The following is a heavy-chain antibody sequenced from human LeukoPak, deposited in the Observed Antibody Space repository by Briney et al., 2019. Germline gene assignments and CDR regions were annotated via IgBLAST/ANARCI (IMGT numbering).Heavy chain of an antibody. V-gene: IGHV1-18*01. D-gene: IGHD6-19*01. CDR1: GYTFTSYG. J-gene: IGHJ4*02. CDR2: ISAYNGNA. CDR3: AREHAAVAGPGLGY. Sequence: GASVKVSCKASGYTFTSYGISWVRQAPGQGLEWMGWISAYNGNANYAQKLQGRVTMTTDTSTSTAYMELRSLRSDDTAVYYCAREHAAVAGPGLGYWGQGTLVTVSS.